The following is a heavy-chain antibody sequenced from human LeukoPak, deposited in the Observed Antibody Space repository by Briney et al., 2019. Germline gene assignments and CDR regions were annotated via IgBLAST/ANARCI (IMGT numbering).Heavy chain of an antibody. V-gene: IGHV3-64D*09. CDR2: ISSHGGST. CDR3: AIAAPGTLADY. D-gene: IGHD6-13*01. CDR1: GFSFSSYT. Sequence: GGSLRLSCAASGFSFSSYTMNWVRQAPGKGLEYVSAISSHGGSTYYADSVKGRFIISRDNSKNTLYLQMSSLRAEDTAVYYCAIAAPGTLADYWGQGTLVTVSS. J-gene: IGHJ4*02.